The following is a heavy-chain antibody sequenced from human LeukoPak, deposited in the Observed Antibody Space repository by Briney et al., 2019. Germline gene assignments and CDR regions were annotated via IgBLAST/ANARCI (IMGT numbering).Heavy chain of an antibody. CDR3: ARAVAAAGSY. D-gene: IGHD6-13*01. J-gene: IGHJ4*02. V-gene: IGHV3-7*03. Sequence: PGGSLRLSCAASGFSISSYWMSWVRQAPGKGLEWVANIKQDGSEKYYVDSVKGRFTISRDNAKNSLYLQMNSLKAEDTAVYYCARAVAAAGSYWGQGTLVTVSS. CDR2: IKQDGSEK. CDR1: GFSISSYW.